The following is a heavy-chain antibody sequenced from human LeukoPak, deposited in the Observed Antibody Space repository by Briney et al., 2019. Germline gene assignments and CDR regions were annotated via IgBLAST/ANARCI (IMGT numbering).Heavy chain of an antibody. D-gene: IGHD2-8*01. CDR3: AKEYCSNSVCHSLDY. J-gene: IGHJ4*02. Sequence: GGSLRLSCAASGFTFRSSGMHWVRQAPGKGLEWVAVISYDGSNEHYADSVKGRFTFSRDNSKNTLYLQMNSLRAEDTAVYYCAKEYCSNSVCHSLDYWGQGTLVTVSS. CDR2: ISYDGSNE. V-gene: IGHV3-30*18. CDR1: GFTFRSSG.